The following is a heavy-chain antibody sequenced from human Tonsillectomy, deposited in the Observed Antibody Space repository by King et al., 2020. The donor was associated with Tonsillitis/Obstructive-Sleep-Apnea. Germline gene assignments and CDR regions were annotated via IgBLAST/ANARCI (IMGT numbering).Heavy chain of an antibody. CDR1: GLTFSSYA. V-gene: IGHV3-23*04. CDR2: ISGSGGSR. CDR3: AKGGSDRVVSSFGH. Sequence: VQLVESGGGLVQPGGSLRLSCAASGLTFSSYAMSWVRQGPGKGLEWVSVISGSGGSRYYADSVKGRFTISRDNSKNTLYLQMNSLRGEDTAVYYCAKGGSDRVVSSFGHWGQGTLVTVSS. J-gene: IGHJ4*02. D-gene: IGHD2-2*01.